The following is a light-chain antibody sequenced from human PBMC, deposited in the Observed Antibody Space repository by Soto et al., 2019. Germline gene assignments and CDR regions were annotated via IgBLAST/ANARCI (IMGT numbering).Light chain of an antibody. CDR3: QQYGSSLWT. CDR2: GAS. V-gene: IGKV3-20*01. Sequence: EIVMTQSPATLSVSPGERATLSCRASQSVSSNLAWYQQKPGQAPRLLIYGASSRATGIPDRFSGSGSGTDFPLTISRLEPEDFAVYYCQQYGSSLWTVGQGTKVDI. CDR1: QSVSSN. J-gene: IGKJ1*01.